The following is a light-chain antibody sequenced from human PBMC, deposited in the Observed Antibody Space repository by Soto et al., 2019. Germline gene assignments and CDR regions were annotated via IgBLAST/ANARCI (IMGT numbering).Light chain of an antibody. J-gene: IGLJ2*01. CDR2: EDT. V-gene: IGLV2-23*01. CDR3: CSYAGRSTHVV. Sequence: QSALTQPASVSGSPGQSITISCTGTSNDVRSYNLVSWYQQHPGKAPKLMIFEDTKRPSGVSNRFSGSNSGNTASLTISGLQAEDEADYYCCSYAGRSTHVVFGGGTKVTVL. CDR1: SNDVRSYNL.